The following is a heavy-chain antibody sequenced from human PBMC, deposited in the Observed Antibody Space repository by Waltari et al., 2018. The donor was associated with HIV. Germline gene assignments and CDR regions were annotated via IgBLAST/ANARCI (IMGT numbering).Heavy chain of an antibody. J-gene: IGHJ2*01. D-gene: IGHD6-19*01. V-gene: IGHV4-39*07. CDR3: ARVLNPVNGQWLDYWYFDL. CDR2: IYYSGST. CDR1: GGSISSSSYY. Sequence: QLQLQESGPGLVKPSETLSLTCTVSGGSISSSSYYWGWIRQPPGKGLEWIGSIYYSGSTYDNPALKIRVTISVDTSKNQFSLKLSSVTAADTAVYYCARVLNPVNGQWLDYWYFDLWGRGTLVTVSS.